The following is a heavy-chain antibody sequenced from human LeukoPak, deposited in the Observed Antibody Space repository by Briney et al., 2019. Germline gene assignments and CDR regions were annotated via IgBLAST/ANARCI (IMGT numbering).Heavy chain of an antibody. CDR3: ARVTEWFGELTHFDY. V-gene: IGHV4-39*01. D-gene: IGHD3-10*01. Sequence: SETLSLTCTVSGGSISSSSYYWGWIRQPPGKGLEWIGSIYYSGSTYYNPSLKSRVTISVDTSKNQFSLELSSVTAADTAVYYCARVTEWFGELTHFDYWGQGTLVTVSS. J-gene: IGHJ4*02. CDR2: IYYSGST. CDR1: GGSISSSSYY.